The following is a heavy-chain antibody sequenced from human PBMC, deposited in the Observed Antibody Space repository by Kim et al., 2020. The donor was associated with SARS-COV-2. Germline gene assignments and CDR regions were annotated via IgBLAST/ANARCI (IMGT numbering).Heavy chain of an antibody. J-gene: IGHJ4*02. CDR3: ARGNITMVRGVIIRDLDY. V-gene: IGHV1-69*13. D-gene: IGHD3-10*01. CDR2: IIPIFGTA. CDR1: GGTFSSYA. Sequence: SVKVSCKASGGTFSSYAISWVRQAPGQGLEWMGGIIPIFGTANYAQKFQGRVTITADESTSTAYMELSSLRSEDTAVYYCARGNITMVRGVIIRDLDYWGQGTLVTVSS.